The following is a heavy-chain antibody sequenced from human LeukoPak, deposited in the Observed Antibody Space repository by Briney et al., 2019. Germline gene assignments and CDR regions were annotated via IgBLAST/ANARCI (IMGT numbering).Heavy chain of an antibody. CDR2: IIPIFGTA. J-gene: IGHJ3*02. V-gene: IGHV1-69*01. CDR3: ASLGERGAFDI. CDR1: GGTFSIYA. D-gene: IGHD7-27*01. Sequence: ASVKVSFKASGGTFSIYAISWVRQAPGQGLEWMGGIIPIFGTANYAQKFQGRVTITADESTSTAYMELSSLRSEDTAVYYCASLGERGAFDIWGQGTMVTVSS.